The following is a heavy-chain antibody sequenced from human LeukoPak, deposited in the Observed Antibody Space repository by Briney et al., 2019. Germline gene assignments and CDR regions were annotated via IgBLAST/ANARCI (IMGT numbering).Heavy chain of an antibody. J-gene: IGHJ4*02. D-gene: IGHD3-10*01. Sequence: PGGSLRLSCAASGFTVSSNYMSWVRQAPGEGLEWVANIKQDGSEKYYVDSVKGRFTISRDNAKNSLYLQMNSLRAEDTAVYYCAREQLWFGEFRFDYWGQGTLVTVSS. V-gene: IGHV3-7*01. CDR3: AREQLWFGEFRFDY. CDR1: GFTVSSNY. CDR2: IKQDGSEK.